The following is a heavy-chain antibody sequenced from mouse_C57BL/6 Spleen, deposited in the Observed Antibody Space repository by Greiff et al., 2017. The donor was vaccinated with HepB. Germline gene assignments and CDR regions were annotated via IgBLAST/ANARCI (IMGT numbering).Heavy chain of an antibody. CDR3: TTSDQSD. J-gene: IGHJ2*01. CDR2: IDPENGDT. Sequence: LVESGAELVRPGASVKLSCTASGFNIKDDDMHWVKQRPEQGLEWIGGIDPENGDTEYASKFQGKATITADKSSNTAYLQLSSLTSEDTAVYYCTTSDQSDWGQGTTLTVSS. CDR1: GFNIKDDD. V-gene: IGHV14-4*01.